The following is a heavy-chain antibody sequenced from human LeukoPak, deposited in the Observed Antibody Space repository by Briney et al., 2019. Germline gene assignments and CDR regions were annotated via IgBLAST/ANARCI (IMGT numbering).Heavy chain of an antibody. V-gene: IGHV3-33*01. CDR1: GFTFSSYG. CDR2: IWCDGSNK. D-gene: IGHD2-21*01. CDR3: ARDRIGEQNILDY. Sequence: GGSLRLSCAASGFTFSSYGMHWVRQAPGKGLERVAVIWCDGSNKYYADSVKGRFTISRDNSKNTLYLQMNSLRAEDTAVYYCARDRIGEQNILDYWGQGTLVTVSS. J-gene: IGHJ4*02.